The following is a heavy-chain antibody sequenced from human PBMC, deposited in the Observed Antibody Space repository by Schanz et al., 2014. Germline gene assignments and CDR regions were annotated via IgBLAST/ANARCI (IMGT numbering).Heavy chain of an antibody. CDR3: ARGRTFDY. CDR1: GFSFSSYT. J-gene: IGHJ4*02. V-gene: IGHV3-23*04. CDR2: LSGDGGTT. Sequence: VQLVESGGGVVQPRGSLRLSCAASGFSFSSYTMSWVRQAPGKGLQWVSSLSGDGGTTHYADSVKGRFIISRDNSKNTLYLQVNSLRAEDTAVYYCARGRTFDYWGQGTLVTVSS.